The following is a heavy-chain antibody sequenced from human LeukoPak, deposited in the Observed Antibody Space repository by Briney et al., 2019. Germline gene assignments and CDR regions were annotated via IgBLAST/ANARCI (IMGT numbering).Heavy chain of an antibody. CDR1: GGSISSYY. CDR3: ASLVHSSGYPFDY. Sequence: SETLSVTCTVSGGSISSYYWSWVRQPPGKGLEWIGYIYYSGSTNYNPSLKSRVTISVDTSKNQFSLKLSSVTAADTAVYYCASLVHSSGYPFDYWGQGSLVTVSS. D-gene: IGHD3-22*01. J-gene: IGHJ4*02. CDR2: IYYSGST. V-gene: IGHV4-59*01.